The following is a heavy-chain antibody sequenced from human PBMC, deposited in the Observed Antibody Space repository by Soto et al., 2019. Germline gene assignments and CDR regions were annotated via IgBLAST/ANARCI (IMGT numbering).Heavy chain of an antibody. V-gene: IGHV3-23*01. J-gene: IGHJ5*02. CDR2: IRGSGGST. CDR1: GFTFSSYA. CDR3: ARMETFGSLSWFDP. Sequence: GGSLRLSCAASGFTFSSYAMSWVCQAPGKGLEWVSAIRGSGGSTYYADSVKGRFTISRDNSKNTLYLQMNSLRAEDTAVYYCARMETFGSLSWFDPWGQGTLVTVSS. D-gene: IGHD3-16*01.